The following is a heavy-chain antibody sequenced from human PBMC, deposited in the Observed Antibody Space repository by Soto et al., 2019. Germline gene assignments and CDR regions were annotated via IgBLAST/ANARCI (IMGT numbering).Heavy chain of an antibody. V-gene: IGHV3-33*01. CDR1: GFTFSSYG. CDR3: ARDGAPYYDILTGEMAFDI. Sequence: QVQLVESGGGVVQPGRSLRLSCAASGFTFSSYGMHWVRQAPGTGLEWVAVIWYDGSNKYYADSVKGRFTISRDNSKNTLYLQMNSLRAEDTAVYYCARDGAPYYDILTGEMAFDIWGQGTMVTVAS. J-gene: IGHJ3*02. D-gene: IGHD3-9*01. CDR2: IWYDGSNK.